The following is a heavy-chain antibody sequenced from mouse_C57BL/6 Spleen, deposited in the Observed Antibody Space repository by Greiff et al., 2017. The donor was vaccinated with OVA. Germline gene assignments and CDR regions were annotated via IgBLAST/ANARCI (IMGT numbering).Heavy chain of an antibody. J-gene: IGHJ2*01. CDR2: IDPANGNT. CDR3: ASGDGSSKVPFDY. V-gene: IGHV14-3*01. D-gene: IGHD1-1*01. Sequence: EVQLQQSVAELVRPGASVKLSCTASGFNIKNTYMHWVKQRPEQGLEWIGRIDPANGNTKYAPKFQGKATITADTSSNTAYLQLSSLTSEDTAIYYCASGDGSSKVPFDYWGQGTTLTVSS. CDR1: GFNIKNTY.